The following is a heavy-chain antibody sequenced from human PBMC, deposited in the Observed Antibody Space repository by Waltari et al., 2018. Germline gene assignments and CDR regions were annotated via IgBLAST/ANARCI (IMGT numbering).Heavy chain of an antibody. D-gene: IGHD2-21*01. V-gene: IGHV3-21*01. Sequence: EVQLVESGGGLVKPGGSLRLSCAASGFTFSSYSMNWVRQAPGKGLEWVSSISSSISKVYSADSVKGRFTISRDNAKNSLYLKMNSLRAEDTAVYYCASSYCGGDCLRGAFDIWGQGTMVTVSS. CDR3: ASSYCGGDCLRGAFDI. CDR1: GFTFSSYS. CDR2: ISSSISKV. J-gene: IGHJ3*02.